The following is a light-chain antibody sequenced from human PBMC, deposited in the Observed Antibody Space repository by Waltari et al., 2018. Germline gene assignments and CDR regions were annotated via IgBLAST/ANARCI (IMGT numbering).Light chain of an antibody. CDR3: QSYDNRNHWV. CDR2: EDN. V-gene: IGLV6-57*01. Sequence: NFMLTQPLSVSESPGKTVTISCTRSSGSIAPNYAQWYQPRPGSSPTAVIYEDNQRPSGVPDRFSGSIDSSSNSASLTISGLKTEDEADYYCQSYDNRNHWVFGGGTKLTVL. CDR1: SGSIAPNY. J-gene: IGLJ3*02.